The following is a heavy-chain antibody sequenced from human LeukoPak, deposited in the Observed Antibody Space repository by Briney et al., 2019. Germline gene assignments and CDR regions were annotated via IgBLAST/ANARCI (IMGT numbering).Heavy chain of an antibody. CDR2: ISTYNGHT. J-gene: IGHJ4*02. D-gene: IGHD6-13*01. CDR3: ARDAAAAGPFDH. CDR1: GYIFIDYG. V-gene: IGHV1-18*01. Sequence: AALKVSLKSSGYIFIDYGVRSGRQAPGQGLQLMGWISTYNGHTYYAQKVPGRVTMPTDTSTSTAYMELRSLSSDDTAVYYCARDAAAAGPFDHWGQGTLVTVSS.